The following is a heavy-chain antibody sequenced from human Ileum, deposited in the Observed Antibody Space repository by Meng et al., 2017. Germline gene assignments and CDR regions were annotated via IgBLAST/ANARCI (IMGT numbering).Heavy chain of an antibody. J-gene: IGHJ4*02. Sequence: QVQLPEAGPGPLRPLATLALICTVSGGSVSTSDYQWGWIRQPPGKGLEWIGYAGTNYNPSLKSRVTISVDTSKRQFSLKLTSVTAADTAVYYCARDHWGSLDYWGQGILVTVSS. CDR2: AGT. D-gene: IGHD7-27*01. V-gene: IGHV4-61*08. CDR3: ARDHWGSLDY. CDR1: GGSVSTSDYQ.